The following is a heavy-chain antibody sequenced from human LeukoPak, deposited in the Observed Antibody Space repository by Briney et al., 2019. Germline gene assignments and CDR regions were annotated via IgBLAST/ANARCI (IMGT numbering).Heavy chain of an antibody. V-gene: IGHV3-21*01. CDR3: ARGAVAVAYNHENGDY. D-gene: IGHD1-1*01. Sequence: PGGSLRLSCAASGFTFSSYSMNWVRQAPGKGLEWVSSISSSSSYIYYADSVKGRFTISRDNAKNSLYLQMNSLRAEDTAVYYCARGAVAVAYNHENGDYWGQGTLVTVSS. CDR2: ISSSSSYI. J-gene: IGHJ4*02. CDR1: GFTFSSYS.